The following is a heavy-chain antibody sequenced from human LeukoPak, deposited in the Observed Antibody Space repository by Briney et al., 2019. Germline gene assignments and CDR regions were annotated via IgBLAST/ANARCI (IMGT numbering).Heavy chain of an antibody. V-gene: IGHV4-34*01. CDR2: INHSRST. D-gene: IGHD6-6*01. CDR1: GGSFSGYY. J-gene: IGHJ4*02. CDR3: ARGVAARY. Sequence: SETLSLTCAVYGGSFSGYYWSWIRQPPGKGLEWIGEINHSRSTNYNPSLKSRVTISVDTSKNQFSLKLSSVTAADTAVYYCARGVAARYWGQGTLVTVSS.